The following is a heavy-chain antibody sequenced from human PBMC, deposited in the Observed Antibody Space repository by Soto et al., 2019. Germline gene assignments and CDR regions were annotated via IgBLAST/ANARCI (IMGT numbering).Heavy chain of an antibody. D-gene: IGHD2-2*01. CDR3: VRYCSTTKCPFDY. CDR2: IYYGGNT. J-gene: IGHJ4*02. Sequence: PSETLSLTCAVSGGSIRNNYVYWGWIRQPPGKGLEWIGSIYYGGNTYYNPSLKSRVTLSVDTSKNQFSLKLSSVTAADTAVYYCVRYCSTTKCPFDYWGQGTLVTV. V-gene: IGHV4-39*07. CDR1: GGSIRNNYVY.